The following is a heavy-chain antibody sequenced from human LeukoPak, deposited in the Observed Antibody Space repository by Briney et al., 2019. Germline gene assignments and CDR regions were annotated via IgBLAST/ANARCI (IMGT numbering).Heavy chain of an antibody. CDR2: SDPEDGER. CDR1: GQTLSDLS. V-gene: IGHV1-24*01. D-gene: IGHD5-18*01. J-gene: IGHJ4*02. Sequence: ASVTVSCKVSGQTLSDLSIHWLRQPPGKGLEWLGGSDPEDGERIYAQMFQGRVTMTEDTSIDTAYMELSSLGSEDTAVYYCVTGFTTMAVDYFDYWGQGTLVTVSP. CDR3: VTGFTTMAVDYFDY.